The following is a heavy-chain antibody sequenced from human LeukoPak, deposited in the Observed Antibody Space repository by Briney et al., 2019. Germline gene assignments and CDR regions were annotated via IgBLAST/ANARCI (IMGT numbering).Heavy chain of an antibody. D-gene: IGHD3-3*01. CDR3: AKDRANYDFWSGYSDY. V-gene: IGHV3-30*18. Sequence: PGRSLRLSCAASGFTFSSYGMHWVRQAPGKGLEWVAVISYDGSNKYYADSVKGRFTISRDNSKNTLYLQMNSLRAEDTAVYYCAKDRANYDFWSGYSDYWGQGTLVTVSS. CDR2: ISYDGSNK. CDR1: GFTFSSYG. J-gene: IGHJ4*02.